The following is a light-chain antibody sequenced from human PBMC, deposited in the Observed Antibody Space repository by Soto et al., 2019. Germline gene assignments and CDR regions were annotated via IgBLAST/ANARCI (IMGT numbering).Light chain of an antibody. J-gene: IGKJ4*01. CDR1: QSVNIN. Sequence: EIVMTQSPVTLSASPGERVTLSCRASQSVNINLAWYQQRPGQAPRVLIYGASNRASGIPDRFSGSGSGTDFTLTISSLEPDDFALYYCQQYNDWPPLTFCGGTRVEIK. CDR2: GAS. CDR3: QQYNDWPPLT. V-gene: IGKV3D-15*01.